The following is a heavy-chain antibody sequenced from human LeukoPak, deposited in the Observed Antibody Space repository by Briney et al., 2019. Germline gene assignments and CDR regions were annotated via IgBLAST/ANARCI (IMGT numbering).Heavy chain of an antibody. CDR3: AKSNGYGLVDI. D-gene: IGHD3-10*01. CDR2: IFYSGGT. J-gene: IGHJ3*02. Sequence: SETLSLTCTVSGGSISSYYWGWIRQTPGKGLEWIGNIFYSGGTYYSPSLTSRVTISLDTSRNQFSLKLNSVTAADTAVYYCAKSNGYGLVDIWGQGTMVTVSS. V-gene: IGHV4-59*04. CDR1: GGSISSYY.